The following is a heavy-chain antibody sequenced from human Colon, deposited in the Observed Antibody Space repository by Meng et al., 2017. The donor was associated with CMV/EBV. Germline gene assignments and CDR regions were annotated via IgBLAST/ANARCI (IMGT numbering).Heavy chain of an antibody. J-gene: IGHJ4*02. Sequence: AASGFTFSSYGLNWVRQAPGKGLEWVSVISGSGGITYYADSVKGRFTISRDNSKNTLYLQMDSLKAEDTAVYYCAKVVVPGAKNFDYWGQETLVTVSS. CDR1: GFTFSSYG. CDR3: AKVVVPGAKNFDY. CDR2: ISGSGGIT. D-gene: IGHD3-22*01. V-gene: IGHV3-23*01.